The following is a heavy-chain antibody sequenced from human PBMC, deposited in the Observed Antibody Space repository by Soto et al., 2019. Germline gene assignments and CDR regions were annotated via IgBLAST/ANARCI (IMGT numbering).Heavy chain of an antibody. D-gene: IGHD3-16*01. CDR2: IYYSGST. Sequence: SETLSLTCTVSGGSISSGGYYWSWIRQHPGKGLEWIGYIYYSGSTYYNPSLKSRVTISVDTSKNQFSLKLSSVTAADTAVYYCARVTASPSTFLDYWGQGTLVTVSS. CDR1: GGSISSGGYY. CDR3: ARVTASPSTFLDY. V-gene: IGHV4-31*03. J-gene: IGHJ4*02.